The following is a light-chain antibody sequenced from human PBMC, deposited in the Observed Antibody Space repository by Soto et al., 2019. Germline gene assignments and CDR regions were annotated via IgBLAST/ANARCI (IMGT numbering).Light chain of an antibody. CDR1: QSVSSS. V-gene: IGKV3-15*01. CDR2: GAS. J-gene: IGKJ1*01. CDR3: QQYNNWWT. Sequence: EIVMTQSPATLSVSPGERATLSCRASQSVSSSLAWYQQKPGRSPRLLIYGASTRATGIPARFSGSGSGTEFTLTISSLQSEDFAVYYCQQYNNWWTFGQGTKVDI.